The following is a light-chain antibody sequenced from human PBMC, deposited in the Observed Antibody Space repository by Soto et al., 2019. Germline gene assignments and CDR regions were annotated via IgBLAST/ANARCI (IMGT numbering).Light chain of an antibody. CDR3: QSYDSSLNRV. J-gene: IGLJ1*01. CDR1: SSNIGANYD. V-gene: IGLV1-40*01. Sequence: QSVLSQPPSVSGAPGQRITISCTGSSSNIGANYDVHGYRQVPGTAPKLLMSGDNNRPSGVADRFSGSKSGTSASLAITRLQAEDEADYYCQSYDSSLNRVFGTGTKLTVL. CDR2: GDN.